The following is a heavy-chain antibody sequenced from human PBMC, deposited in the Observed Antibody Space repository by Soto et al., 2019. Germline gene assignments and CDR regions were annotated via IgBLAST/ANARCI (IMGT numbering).Heavy chain of an antibody. V-gene: IGHV4-31*11. CDR2: IYYSGST. J-gene: IGHJ3*02. Sequence: PSETLSLTFAVCGGSISSGGNYGSWIRQHPGKGLEWIGYIYYSGSTYYNPSLKSRFTISVDTSKNQFSLKLSSVTAADTAVYYCARSYGYGVFDISGQGTMVTVSS. CDR1: GGSISSGGNY. CDR3: ARSYGYGVFDI. D-gene: IGHD5-18*01.